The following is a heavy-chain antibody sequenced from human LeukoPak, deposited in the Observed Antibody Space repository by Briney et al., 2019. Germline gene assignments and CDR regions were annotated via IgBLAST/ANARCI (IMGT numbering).Heavy chain of an antibody. Sequence: GASVKVSCKASGYTFTNYYMHWVRQAPGQGLEWMGIINPSGGSTSYAQKFQGRVTMTRDTSTSTVYMELSSLTSEDTAVYYCARATQIRDYSSNYWGQGTLVTVSS. CDR1: GYTFTNYY. V-gene: IGHV1-46*01. CDR3: ARATQIRDYSSNY. D-gene: IGHD4-11*01. CDR2: INPSGGST. J-gene: IGHJ4*02.